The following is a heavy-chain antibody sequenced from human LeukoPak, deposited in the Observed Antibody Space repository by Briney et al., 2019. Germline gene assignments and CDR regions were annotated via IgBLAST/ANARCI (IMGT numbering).Heavy chain of an antibody. D-gene: IGHD3-16*01. CDR1: GFTFSSYA. CDR3: AGGNDYFDY. J-gene: IGHJ4*02. V-gene: IGHV3-23*01. Sequence: GGSLRLSCAASGFTFSSYAMSWVRQAPGKGLEWVSAISSSGGSTFYADSVKGRFTISRDNSKNTLYLQMNSLRAEDTAVYYCAGGNDYFDYWGQGTLVTVSS. CDR2: ISSSGGST.